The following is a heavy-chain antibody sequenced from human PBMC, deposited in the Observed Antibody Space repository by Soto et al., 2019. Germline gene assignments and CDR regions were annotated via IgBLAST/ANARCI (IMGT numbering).Heavy chain of an antibody. D-gene: IGHD1-20*01. CDR2: IDPSDSYT. CDR1: GYSFTIYW. CDR3: ARHQRGIPYYGMDV. J-gene: IGHJ6*02. Sequence: PGGSLKISCKGSGYSFTIYWISWVRQMPGKGLEWMGRIDPSDSYTNYSPSFQGHVTISADKSISTAYLQWSSLKASDTAMYYCARHQRGIPYYGMDVWGQGTTVTVSS. V-gene: IGHV5-10-1*01.